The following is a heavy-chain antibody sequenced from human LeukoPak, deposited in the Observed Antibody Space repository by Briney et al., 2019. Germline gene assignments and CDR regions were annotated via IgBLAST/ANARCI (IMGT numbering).Heavy chain of an antibody. CDR1: GFTLDDYG. J-gene: IGHJ4*02. CDR3: ARLGYCSSTSCYDD. V-gene: IGHV3-20*04. CDR2: INWNGGSR. D-gene: IGHD2-2*01. Sequence: PGGSLRLSCAASGFTLDDYGMSWVRHAPGKGVEWVSGINWNGGSRVYADSVKGRFTISRDNGKNSLYLQMNSLRAEDTALYYCARLGYCSSTSCYDDWGQGTLVTVSS.